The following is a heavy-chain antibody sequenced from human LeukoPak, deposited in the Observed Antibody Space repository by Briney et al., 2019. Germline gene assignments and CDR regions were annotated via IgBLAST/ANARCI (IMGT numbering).Heavy chain of an antibody. Sequence: GGSLRLSCAASGFTFSSYAMSWVRQAPGKGLEWVSAISGSGGSTYYADSVKGRFTISRDNPKNTLYLQMNSLRAEDTAVYYCAKSSGYSGYDLDNWSFDYWGQGTLVTVSS. CDR2: ISGSGGST. CDR1: GFTFSSYA. CDR3: AKSSGYSGYDLDNWSFDY. V-gene: IGHV3-23*01. J-gene: IGHJ4*02. D-gene: IGHD5-12*01.